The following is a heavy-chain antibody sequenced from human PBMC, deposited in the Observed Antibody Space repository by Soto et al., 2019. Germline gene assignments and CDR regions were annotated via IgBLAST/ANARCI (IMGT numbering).Heavy chain of an antibody. J-gene: IGHJ4*02. CDR1: VGSICSEYYY. Sequence: SETLSLTCTVSVGSICSEYYYWCWIRQPPGKGLEWIGYIYYSGRTAYNPSLKSRIIISIDTSKNQFSLSLNSLNAADTAVYYCAGEISNSPEYFDFWGLGTLVTVSS. CDR2: IYYSGRT. V-gene: IGHV4-30-4*01. CDR3: AGEISNSPEYFDF. D-gene: IGHD6-6*01.